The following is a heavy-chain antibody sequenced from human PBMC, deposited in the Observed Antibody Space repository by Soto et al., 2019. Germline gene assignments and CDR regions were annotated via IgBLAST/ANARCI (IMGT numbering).Heavy chain of an antibody. CDR1: GGTFSSYA. J-gene: IGHJ6*02. Sequence: SVKVSCKASGGTFSSYAISWVRQAPGQGLEWMGGIIPIFGTANCAQKFQGRVTTTADESTSTAYMELSSLRSEDTAVYYCASSVVVTATVGYYGMDVWGQGTTVTV. D-gene: IGHD2-21*02. CDR3: ASSVVVTATVGYYGMDV. CDR2: IIPIFGTA. V-gene: IGHV1-69*13.